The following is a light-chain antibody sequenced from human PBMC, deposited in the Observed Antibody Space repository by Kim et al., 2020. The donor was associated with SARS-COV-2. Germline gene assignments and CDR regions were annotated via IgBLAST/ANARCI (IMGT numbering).Light chain of an antibody. CDR2: GAS. Sequence: DIQMTQSPSSLSASVGDRVTITCRASQDIGNDLGWYQQNPGRAPKRLIYGASNLQSGVPSRFSGSGSETEFTLTINSLQPEDFATYFCLQHHTYPITFGQVTRLEIK. CDR3: LQHHTYPIT. V-gene: IGKV1-17*01. CDR1: QDIGND. J-gene: IGKJ5*01.